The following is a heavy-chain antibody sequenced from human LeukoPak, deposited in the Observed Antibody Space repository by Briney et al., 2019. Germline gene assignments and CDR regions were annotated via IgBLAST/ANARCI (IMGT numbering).Heavy chain of an antibody. J-gene: IGHJ4*02. D-gene: IGHD2-15*01. V-gene: IGHV4-59*08. CDR2: IYYSGST. Sequence: SETLSLTCTVSGGSISSYYWSWIRQPPGKGLEWIGYIYYSGSTNYNPSLKSRVTISVDTSKNQFSLKLSSVTTTDTAVYYCARHAGGSRYFDYWGQGTLVTVPS. CDR3: ARHAGGSRYFDY. CDR1: GGSISSYY.